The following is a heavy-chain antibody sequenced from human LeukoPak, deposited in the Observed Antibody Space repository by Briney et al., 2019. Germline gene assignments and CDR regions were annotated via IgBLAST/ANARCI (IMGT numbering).Heavy chain of an antibody. V-gene: IGHV3-23*01. Sequence: PGGSLRLSCAASGFTFSSFEMSWVRQAPGKGLEWVSAISGSGGSAYYADSVKGRFTISRDNSRNSLSLQMNSLRAEDTALYYCAKPGYSSGWYRIWDYWGQGTLVTVSS. J-gene: IGHJ4*02. CDR3: AKPGYSSGWYRIWDY. CDR1: GFTFSSFE. CDR2: ISGSGGSA. D-gene: IGHD6-19*01.